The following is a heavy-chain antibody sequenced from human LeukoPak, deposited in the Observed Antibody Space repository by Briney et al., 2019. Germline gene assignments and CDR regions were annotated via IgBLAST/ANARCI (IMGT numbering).Heavy chain of an antibody. CDR1: GDSVSSNNAA. CDR2: TYYRSKWYN. J-gene: IGHJ4*02. V-gene: IGHV6-1*01. Sequence: SQTLSLTCAISGDSVSSNNAAWNWIRQSPSRGLEWLGRTYYRSKWYNNYAVSVKSRITINPDTSKNQFSLQLNSVTPEDTAVYYCARVPVYYYGSGSYYPYFDYWGQGTLVTVSS. D-gene: IGHD3-10*01. CDR3: ARVPVYYYGSGSYYPYFDY.